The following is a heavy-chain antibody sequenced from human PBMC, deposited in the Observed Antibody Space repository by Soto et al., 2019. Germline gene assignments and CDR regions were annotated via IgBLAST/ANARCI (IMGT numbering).Heavy chain of an antibody. CDR1: GFTFSSYS. J-gene: IGHJ4*02. Sequence: GGSLRLSCAASGFTFSSYSMNWVRQAPGKGLEWVSSISSSSSYIYYADSVKGRFTISRDNAKNSLYLQMNSLRAEDTAVYYCARDHYDSSGYFDLKNIYYFDYWGQGTLVTVSS. D-gene: IGHD3-22*01. V-gene: IGHV3-21*01. CDR3: ARDHYDSSGYFDLKNIYYFDY. CDR2: ISSSSSYI.